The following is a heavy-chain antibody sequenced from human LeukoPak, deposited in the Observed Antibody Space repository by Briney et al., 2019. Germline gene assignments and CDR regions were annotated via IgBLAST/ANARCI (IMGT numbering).Heavy chain of an antibody. D-gene: IGHD6-19*01. Sequence: SETLSLTCAVYGGSFSGYYWSWIRQPPGKGLEWIGYIYYSGSTNYNPSLKSRVTISVDTSKNQFSLKLSSVTAADTAVYYCARGPYSSGWNYYGMDVWGQGTTVTVSS. V-gene: IGHV4-59*08. J-gene: IGHJ6*02. CDR2: IYYSGST. CDR1: GGSFSGYY. CDR3: ARGPYSSGWNYYGMDV.